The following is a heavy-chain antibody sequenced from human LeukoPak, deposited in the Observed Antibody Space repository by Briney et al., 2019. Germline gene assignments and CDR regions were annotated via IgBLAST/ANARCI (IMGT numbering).Heavy chain of an antibody. CDR1: GGSFSGYY. Sequence: PSETLSLTCAVYGGSFSGYYWSWIREPPGKGLEWIGEMKHSGSTNYNPSLKSRVTISVDTSKNQFALKLSSVTAADTAVYYCARPPRSFNTVTFDYWGQGTLVAVSS. CDR3: ARPPRSFNTVTFDY. CDR2: MKHSGST. J-gene: IGHJ4*02. D-gene: IGHD4-17*01. V-gene: IGHV4-34*01.